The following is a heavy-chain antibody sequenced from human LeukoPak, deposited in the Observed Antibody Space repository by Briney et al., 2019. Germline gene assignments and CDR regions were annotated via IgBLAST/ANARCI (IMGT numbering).Heavy chain of an antibody. V-gene: IGHV3-30-3*01. J-gene: IGHJ4*02. CDR2: ISYDGSNK. D-gene: IGHD6-13*01. CDR3: ARVFGGGRLGPGIAAAGTHRTFDY. CDR1: GFTFSSYA. Sequence: GGSLRLSCAASGFTFSSYAMHWVRQAPGKGLEWVAVISYDGSNKYYADSVKGRFTISRDNSKNTLYLQMNSLRAEDTAVYYCARVFGGGRLGPGIAAAGTHRTFDYWGQGTLVTVSS.